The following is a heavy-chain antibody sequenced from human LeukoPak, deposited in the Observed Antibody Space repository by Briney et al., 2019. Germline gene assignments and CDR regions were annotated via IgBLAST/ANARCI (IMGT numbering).Heavy chain of an antibody. D-gene: IGHD4/OR15-4a*01. CDR2: IIPILGIA. CDR3: ATVDYGGYFDY. Sequence: ASVTVSCKASGGTFSSYTISWVRQPPGQGLDWMERIIPILGIANYAQKFQGRVTITADKSTSTAYMELSSLRSEDTAVYYCATVDYGGYFDYWGQGTLVTVSS. J-gene: IGHJ4*02. CDR1: GGTFSSYT. V-gene: IGHV1-69*02.